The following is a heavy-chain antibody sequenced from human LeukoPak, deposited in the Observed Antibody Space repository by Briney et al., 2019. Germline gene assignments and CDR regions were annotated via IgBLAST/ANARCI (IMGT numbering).Heavy chain of an antibody. CDR1: GFTVSSNY. J-gene: IGHJ4*02. D-gene: IGHD6-13*01. CDR3: AREPGIAAAGVDY. V-gene: IGHV3-66*01. CDR2: IYSGGST. Sequence: GGSLRLSCAASGFTVSSNYMSWGRQAPGKGLEWVSVIYSGGSTYYADSVKGRFTISRDNSKNTLYLQMNSLRAEDTAVYYCAREPGIAAAGVDYWGQGTLVTVSS.